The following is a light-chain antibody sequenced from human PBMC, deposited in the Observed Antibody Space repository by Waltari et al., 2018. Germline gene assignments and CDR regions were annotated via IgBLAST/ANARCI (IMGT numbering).Light chain of an antibody. CDR3: NSYTRSNTYV. V-gene: IGLV2-14*03. CDR1: SSDVGSYKY. J-gene: IGLJ1*01. Sequence: QSALTQPASVSGSPGQSITISCTGTSSDVGSYKYVSWYQQHPGKVPNLIVFDVSNRPAGVPDRFSGSKSGNTASLTISGLQAEDEADYYCNSYTRSNTYVFGTGTRVTVL. CDR2: DVS.